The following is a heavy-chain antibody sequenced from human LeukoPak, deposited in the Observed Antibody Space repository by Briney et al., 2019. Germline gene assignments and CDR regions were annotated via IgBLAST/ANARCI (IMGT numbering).Heavy chain of an antibody. V-gene: IGHV1-46*01. D-gene: IGHD1-26*01. CDR3: ARRTLVGRSFDY. Sequence: ASVKVSCKASGYTFTSYYMHWVRQAPGQGLEWMGMINPSGGSTSYAQKFQGRVTMTRDTSTSTVYMELSSLRSEDTAVYYCARRTLVGRSFDYWGQGTLVTVSS. CDR2: INPSGGST. J-gene: IGHJ4*02. CDR1: GYTFTSYY.